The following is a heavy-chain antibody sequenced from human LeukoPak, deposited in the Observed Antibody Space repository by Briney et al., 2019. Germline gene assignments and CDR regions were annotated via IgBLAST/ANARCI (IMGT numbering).Heavy chain of an antibody. D-gene: IGHD1-1*01. V-gene: IGHV4-34*01. Sequence: SETLSLTCAVYGGSFSGYYWSWIRQPPVKVLEWIGEINHSGSTNYNPSLKSRVTISVDTSKNQFSLKLSSVTAADTAVYYCARGQRYLYSFDYWGQGTLVTVSS. CDR2: INHSGST. CDR1: GGSFSGYY. J-gene: IGHJ4*02. CDR3: ARGQRYLYSFDY.